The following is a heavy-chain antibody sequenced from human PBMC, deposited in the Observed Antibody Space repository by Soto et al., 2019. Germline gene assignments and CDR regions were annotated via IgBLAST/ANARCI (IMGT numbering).Heavy chain of an antibody. Sequence: PGGSLRLSCVASGFTFSTYWMHWVRQTPGEGLVWVSHTDSDGTFTTYADSVKGRFTISRDNAKSTLYLQMNSLRAVDTGVYYCATHPYCGGDCYQPNFDYWGQGTLVTVSS. CDR1: GFTFSTYW. V-gene: IGHV3-74*01. J-gene: IGHJ4*02. CDR3: ATHPYCGGDCYQPNFDY. D-gene: IGHD2-21*02. CDR2: TDSDGTFT.